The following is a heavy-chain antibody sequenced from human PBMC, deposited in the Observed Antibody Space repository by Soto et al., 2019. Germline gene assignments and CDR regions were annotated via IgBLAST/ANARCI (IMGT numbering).Heavy chain of an antibody. Sequence: EVQLLESGGGLLQPGGSLRLSCTASGFTFSNYAMTWVRQAPGKGLEWVSTITGSGGGTYYADSVKGRFTISRDNSKNTLYLQMPNLRADDTAVYYCAKEMIALTVADFFDYWGQGTLVTVSS. CDR2: ITGSGGGT. CDR1: GFTFSNYA. J-gene: IGHJ4*02. V-gene: IGHV3-23*01. D-gene: IGHD6-19*01. CDR3: AKEMIALTVADFFDY.